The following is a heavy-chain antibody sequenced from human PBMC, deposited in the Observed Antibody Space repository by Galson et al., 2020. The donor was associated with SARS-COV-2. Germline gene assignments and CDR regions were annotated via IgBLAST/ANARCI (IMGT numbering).Heavy chain of an antibody. J-gene: IGHJ4*02. D-gene: IGHD1-26*01. CDR3: ARYTGSHVDC. CDR2: IYYTGST. Sequence: SETLSLTCTVSGDSITSYYWSWIRQPPGKGLEWIGYIYYTGSTKSNPSLTSRVAISEDASKNQFSLQLTSVTAADTAVYFCARYTGSHVDCWGPGTLVTVSS. CDR1: GDSITSYY. V-gene: IGHV4-59*01.